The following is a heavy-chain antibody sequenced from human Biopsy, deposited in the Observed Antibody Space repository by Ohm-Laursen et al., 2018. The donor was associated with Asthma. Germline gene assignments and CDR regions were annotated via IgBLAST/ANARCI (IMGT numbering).Heavy chain of an antibody. CDR2: ISYTGKT. CDR3: ARHWNWGSFFDY. CDR1: GGSMSSSSYS. Sequence: SDTLSLTCTVSGGSMSSSSYSWGWIRQPPGKGLEWIGSISYTGKTDIPSLRSGVTLSVAISKNNFSLKLTSVTAADTAVFYCARHWNWGSFFDYWGQGMLVTVSS. D-gene: IGHD7-27*01. V-gene: IGHV4-39*01. J-gene: IGHJ4*02.